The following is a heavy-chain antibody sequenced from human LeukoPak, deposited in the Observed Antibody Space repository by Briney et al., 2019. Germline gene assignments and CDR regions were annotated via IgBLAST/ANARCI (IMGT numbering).Heavy chain of an antibody. J-gene: IGHJ4*02. Sequence: PGGSLRLSCAASGFTFSSYSMNWVRQAPGKGLEWVSSISSSSSYIYYADSVKGRFTISRDNAKNSLYLQMNSLRAEDTAVYYCARDGYYDFWSGYYSIFDYWGQGTLVTVSS. CDR3: ARDGYYDFWSGYYSIFDY. CDR1: GFTFSSYS. V-gene: IGHV3-21*01. D-gene: IGHD3-3*01. CDR2: ISSSSSYI.